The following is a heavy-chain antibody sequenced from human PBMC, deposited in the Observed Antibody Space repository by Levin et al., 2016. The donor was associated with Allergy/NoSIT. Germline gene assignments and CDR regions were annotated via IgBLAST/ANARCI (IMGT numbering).Heavy chain of an antibody. Sequence: RQAPGKGLEWIGTIYYSGSTYYSPSLKSRVTISVDSSKNQFSLNLISVTAADTAVYYCARPITIFGSFDPWGQGTLVTVSS. J-gene: IGHJ5*02. V-gene: IGHV4-39*01. D-gene: IGHD3-3*01. CDR3: ARPITIFGSFDP. CDR2: IYYSGST.